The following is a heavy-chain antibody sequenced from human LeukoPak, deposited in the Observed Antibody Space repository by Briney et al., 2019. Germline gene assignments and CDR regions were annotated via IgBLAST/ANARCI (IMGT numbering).Heavy chain of an antibody. CDR1: GGSISSGDYY. CDR2: ISYSGST. D-gene: IGHD6-25*01. V-gene: IGHV4-30-4*08. J-gene: IGHJ5*02. Sequence: PSETLSLTCTVSGGSISSGDYYWSWIRQPPGKGLEWIGYISYSGSTYYNPSLKSRVTISVDTSKNQFSLQLSSVTAADTAVYYCARDHEGYSSVHNQNWFDPWGQGTLVTVSS. CDR3: ARDHEGYSSVHNQNWFDP.